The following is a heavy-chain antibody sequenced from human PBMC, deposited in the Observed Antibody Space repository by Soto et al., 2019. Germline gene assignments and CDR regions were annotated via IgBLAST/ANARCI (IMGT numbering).Heavy chain of an antibody. CDR2: IYYSGST. CDR1: GGSVSSGSYY. J-gene: IGHJ5*02. V-gene: IGHV4-61*01. CDR3: AGNDRGYCITTDCYVFDP. Sequence: PSETLSLTCTVSGGSVSSGSYYWNWIRQPPGKRLEWIGYIYYSGSTNYNPSLKSRVTISVDTSKNQFSLKLSSVTAADTAVYYCAGNDRGYCITTDCYVFDPWGQGTLVTVSS. D-gene: IGHD2-2*01.